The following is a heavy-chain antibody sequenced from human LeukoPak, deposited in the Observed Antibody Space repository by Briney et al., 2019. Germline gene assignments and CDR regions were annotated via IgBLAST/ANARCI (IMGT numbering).Heavy chain of an antibody. D-gene: IGHD5-12*01. CDR3: ARDRATNIVVPAGYYYYYMDV. J-gene: IGHJ6*03. CDR2: ISYNRGT. Sequence: SETLSLTCTVSGGSISNYFWSWIRQPPGKGLEWIGYISYNRGTTYNPSLKSRVTISADTSKNQFSLKLSSVTAADTAVYYCARDRATNIVVPAGYYYYYMDVWGKGTTVTVSS. CDR1: GGSISNYF. V-gene: IGHV4-59*12.